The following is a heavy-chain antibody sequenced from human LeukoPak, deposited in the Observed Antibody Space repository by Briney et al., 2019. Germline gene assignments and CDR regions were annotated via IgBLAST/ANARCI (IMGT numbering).Heavy chain of an antibody. CDR2: ISSRSSHI. CDR1: GFTFSNYI. Sequence: GGSLRLSCAASGFTFSNYIMNWVRQAPGKGLEWVSSISSRSSHIYYADSVKGRFTISRDNAKNSLYLQMNSLRAEDTAVYYCAREVGEHSPYYHYYMDVWGKGTTVTVSS. D-gene: IGHD3-16*01. V-gene: IGHV3-21*01. J-gene: IGHJ6*03. CDR3: AREVGEHSPYYHYYMDV.